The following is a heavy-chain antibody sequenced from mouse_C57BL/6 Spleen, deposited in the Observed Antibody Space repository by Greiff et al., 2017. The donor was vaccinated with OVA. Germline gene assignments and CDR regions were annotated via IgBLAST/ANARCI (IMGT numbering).Heavy chain of an antibody. Sequence: VQLQQPGAELVRPGTSVKLSCKASGYTFTSYWMHWVKQRPGQGLEWIGVIDPSDSYTNYNQKFKGKATLTVDTSSSTAYMQLSSLTSEDSAVYYCANCGSSLDYWGKGTTLTVSS. CDR1: GYTFTSYW. V-gene: IGHV1-59*01. D-gene: IGHD1-1*01. J-gene: IGHJ2*01. CDR2: IDPSDSYT. CDR3: ANCGSSLDY.